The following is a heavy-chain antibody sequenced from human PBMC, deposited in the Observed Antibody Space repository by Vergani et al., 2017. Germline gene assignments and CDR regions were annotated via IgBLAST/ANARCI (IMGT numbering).Heavy chain of an antibody. CDR1: GYTFTSYY. J-gene: IGHJ6*02. V-gene: IGHV1-46*01. Sequence: QVQLVQSGAEVKKPGASVKVSCKASGYTFTSYYMHWVRQAPGQGLEWMGIINPSGGSTSYAQKFQGRVTMTRDTSTSTVYMELSSLRSEDTAVYYCARAGGPVATIGGDYYYGMDVWGQGTTVTVSS. CDR2: INPSGGST. D-gene: IGHD5-12*01. CDR3: ARAGGPVATIGGDYYYGMDV.